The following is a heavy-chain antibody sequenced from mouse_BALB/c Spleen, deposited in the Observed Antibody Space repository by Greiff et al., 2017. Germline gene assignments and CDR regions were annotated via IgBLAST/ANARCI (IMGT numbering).Heavy chain of an antibody. Sequence: LKQSAAELARPGASVKMSCKASGYTFPSYTMHWVKQRPGQGLEWIGYINPSSGYTEYNQKFKDKTTLTADKSSSTAYMQLSSLTSEDSAVYYCARSPIYYDYPYYAMDYWGQGTSVTVSS. J-gene: IGHJ4*01. CDR3: ARSPIYYDYPYYAMDY. CDR1: GYTFPSYT. V-gene: IGHV1-4*02. D-gene: IGHD2-4*01. CDR2: INPSSGYT.